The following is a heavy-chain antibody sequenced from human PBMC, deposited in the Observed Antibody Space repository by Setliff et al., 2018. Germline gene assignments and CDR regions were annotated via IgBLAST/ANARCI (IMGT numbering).Heavy chain of an antibody. D-gene: IGHD3-10*01. V-gene: IGHV4-61*09. J-gene: IGHJ4*02. CDR2: ISPSGIS. CDR3: AISPSSGAYWSPRPFYSEY. CDR1: GASITSGCFF. Sequence: SETLSLTCSVFGASITSGCFFWTWIRQPAGKGLEWIGHISPSGISTYNPSVKSRVTITLDTSKYHFSLRLDSVTAADTALYYGAISPSSGAYWSPRPFYSEYWARGTLVTVSS.